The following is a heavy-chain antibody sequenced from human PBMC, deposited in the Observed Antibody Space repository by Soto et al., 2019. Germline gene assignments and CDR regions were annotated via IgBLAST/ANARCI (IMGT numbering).Heavy chain of an antibody. V-gene: IGHV1-69*13. J-gene: IGHJ4*02. CDR2: IIPIFGTA. Sequence: GASVKVSCKASGGTFSNYVITWVRQAPGQGLEWMGGIIPIFGTANYAQKFQGRVTMTADESASTAYMELSSLRSEDTAVYYCASRDNDILTGLDYWGQGTLVTVSS. CDR1: GGTFSNYV. D-gene: IGHD3-9*01. CDR3: ASRDNDILTGLDY.